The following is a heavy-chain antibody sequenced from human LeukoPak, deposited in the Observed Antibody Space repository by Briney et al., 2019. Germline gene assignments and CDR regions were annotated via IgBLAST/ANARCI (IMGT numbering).Heavy chain of an antibody. D-gene: IGHD6-13*01. Sequence: SVKVSCKASGGTFSSSAISWVRQAPGQGLEWMGRIIPILGIANYAQNFQARVTITADKSTSTAYMELSRLRSEDTAVYYCARALGIATSPFDYWGQGGLVTVSS. CDR1: GGTFSSSA. V-gene: IGHV1-69*04. CDR2: IIPILGIA. CDR3: ARALGIATSPFDY. J-gene: IGHJ4*02.